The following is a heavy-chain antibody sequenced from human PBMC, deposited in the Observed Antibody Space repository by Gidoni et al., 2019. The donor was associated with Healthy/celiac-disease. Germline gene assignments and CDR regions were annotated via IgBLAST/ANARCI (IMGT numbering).Heavy chain of an antibody. V-gene: IGHV1-69*06. J-gene: IGHJ3*02. CDR1: GGTFSSYA. CDR2: IIPIFGTA. CDR3: ARNGRTFGGVIPTMAAFDI. D-gene: IGHD3-16*02. Sequence: QVQLVQSGAEVKKPGSSVKVSCKASGGTFSSYAIRWVRQAPGQVLEWMGGIIPIFGTANYAQKFQGRVTITADKSTSTAYMELSSLRSEDTAVYYCARNGRTFGGVIPTMAAFDIWGQGTMVTVSS.